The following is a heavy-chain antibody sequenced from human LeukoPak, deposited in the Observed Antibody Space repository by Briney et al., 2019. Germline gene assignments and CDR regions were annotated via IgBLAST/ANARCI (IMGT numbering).Heavy chain of an antibody. J-gene: IGHJ4*02. Sequence: PSETLSLTCTVSGGSISSYYWSWIRQPPGKGLEWIGYIYYSGSTNYNPSLKSRVTISVDTSKNQLSLKLSSVTAADTAVYYCAREGGYSYFDYWGQGTLVTVSS. CDR3: AREGGYSYFDY. CDR1: GGSISSYY. D-gene: IGHD5-18*01. V-gene: IGHV4-59*01. CDR2: IYYSGST.